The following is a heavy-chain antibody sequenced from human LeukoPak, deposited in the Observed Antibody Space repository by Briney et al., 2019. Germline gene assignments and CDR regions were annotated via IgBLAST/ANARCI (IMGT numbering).Heavy chain of an antibody. CDR1: GFTFSSYS. CDR2: ISGSGGST. V-gene: IGHV3-23*01. D-gene: IGHD2-21*02. Sequence: GGSLRLSCAASGFTFSSYSMNWVRQAPGKGLEWVSGISGSGGSTYYADSVRGRFTISRDNSKNTLYLQMNSLRAEDTAVYYCARAKFGVTAIRYFEYWGQGTLVTVSS. J-gene: IGHJ4*02. CDR3: ARAKFGVTAIRYFEY.